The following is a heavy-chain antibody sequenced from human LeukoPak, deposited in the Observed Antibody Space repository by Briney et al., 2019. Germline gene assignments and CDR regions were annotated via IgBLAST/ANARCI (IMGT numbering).Heavy chain of an antibody. D-gene: IGHD2-15*01. V-gene: IGHV3-30-3*01. Sequence: GGSLRLSCAASGFTFSSYAMHWVRQAPGEGLEWVAVISYDGSNKYYADSVKGRFTISRDNSKNTLYLQMNSLRAEDTAVYYCAIGGTQNYYYYYVMDVWGQGTTVTVSS. CDR2: ISYDGSNK. J-gene: IGHJ6*02. CDR3: AIGGTQNYYYYYVMDV. CDR1: GFTFSSYA.